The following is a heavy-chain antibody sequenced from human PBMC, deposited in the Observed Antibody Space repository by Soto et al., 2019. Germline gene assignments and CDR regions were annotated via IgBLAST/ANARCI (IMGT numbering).Heavy chain of an antibody. CDR3: AKENRIEYSSSSYYYYDMDV. CDR1: GFTFSSYG. V-gene: IGHV3-30*18. Sequence: GGSLRLSCAASGFTFSSYGMHWVRQAPGQGLEWVAVISYDGSNKYYADSVKGRFTISRDNSKNTLYLQMNSLRAEDTAVYYCAKENRIEYSSSSYYYYDMDVWGQGTTVTVCS. J-gene: IGHJ6*02. D-gene: IGHD6-13*01. CDR2: ISYDGSNK.